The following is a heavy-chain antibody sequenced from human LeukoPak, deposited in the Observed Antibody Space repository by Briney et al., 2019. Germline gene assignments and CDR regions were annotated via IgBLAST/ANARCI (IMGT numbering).Heavy chain of an antibody. V-gene: IGHV3-23*01. J-gene: IGHJ4*02. CDR1: GFTFSSYA. CDR3: AKTFRRGIEMATPFDY. D-gene: IGHD5-24*01. CDR2: ISGSGGST. Sequence: GGSLRLSCAASGFTFSSYAMSWVRQAPGKGLEWVSAISGSGGSTYYADSVKGRFTISRDNSKNTLYLQMNSLRAEDTAVYYCAKTFRRGIEMATPFDYWGQGTLVTVSS.